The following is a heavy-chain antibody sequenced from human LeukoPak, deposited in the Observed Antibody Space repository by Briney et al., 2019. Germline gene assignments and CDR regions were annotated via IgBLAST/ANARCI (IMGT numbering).Heavy chain of an antibody. CDR3: ARGGSGWYPFDY. J-gene: IGHJ4*02. CDR2: INHGGST. V-gene: IGHV4-34*01. CDR1: GGSFSDYY. Sequence: SGTLSLTCAVYGGSFSDYYWSWIRQPPGKGLEWIGEINHGGSTNYNLSLKSRVTISVDTSKNQFSLKLSSVTAADTAVYYCARGGSGWYPFDYWGQGTLVTVSS. D-gene: IGHD6-19*01.